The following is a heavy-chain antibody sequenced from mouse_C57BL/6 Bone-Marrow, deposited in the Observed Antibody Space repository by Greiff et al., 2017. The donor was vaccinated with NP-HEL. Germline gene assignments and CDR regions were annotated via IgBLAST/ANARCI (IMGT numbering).Heavy chain of an antibody. CDR1: GYAFSSYW. CDR2: IYPGDGDT. D-gene: IGHD1-1*01. Sequence: VQLQQSGAELVKPGASVKISCKASGYAFSSYWMNWVKQRPGKGLEWIGQIYPGDGDTNYNGKFKGKATLTAEKSSSTAYMQLRSLTSEDSAVYFCARGNPGQSGSSLYYFDYWGQGTTLTVSS. J-gene: IGHJ2*01. V-gene: IGHV1-80*01. CDR3: ARGNPGQSGSSLYYFDY.